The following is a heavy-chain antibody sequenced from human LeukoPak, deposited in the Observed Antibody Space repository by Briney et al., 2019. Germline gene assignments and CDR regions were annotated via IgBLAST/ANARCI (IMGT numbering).Heavy chain of an antibody. CDR2: INPNGGDT. D-gene: IGHD3-22*01. J-gene: IGHJ4*02. V-gene: IGHV1-2*02. CDR3: TCGGSGYLTLDY. Sequence: GASVKVSCKASGYTFTGYYIHWVRQAPGQGLEWMGWINPNGGDTNHAQKFQGRVTMTSDTSISTAYMEMSRLRFDDTAVYYCTCGGSGYLTLDYWGQGTLVTVSS. CDR1: GYTFTGYY.